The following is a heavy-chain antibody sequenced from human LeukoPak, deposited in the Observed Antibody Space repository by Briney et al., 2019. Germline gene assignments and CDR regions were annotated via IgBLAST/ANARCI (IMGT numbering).Heavy chain of an antibody. CDR3: ARGGRTNYYGSGSPSRDWYFDL. CDR1: GYTFTSYG. V-gene: IGHV1-18*01. J-gene: IGHJ2*01. D-gene: IGHD3-10*01. CDR2: ISAYNGNT. Sequence: VASVKVSCKASGYTFTSYGISWVRQAPGQGLEWMGWISAYNGNTNYAQKLQGRVTMTTDTSTSTAYMELRSLRSDDTAVYYCARGGRTNYYGSGSPSRDWYFDLWGRGTLVTVSS.